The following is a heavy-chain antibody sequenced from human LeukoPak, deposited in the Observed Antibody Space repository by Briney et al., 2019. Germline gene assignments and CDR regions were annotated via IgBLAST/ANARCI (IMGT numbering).Heavy chain of an antibody. J-gene: IGHJ4*02. CDR1: GGSISNYF. Sequence: SETLSLTCTVSGGSISNYFWSWVRQPAGKGLEWIGRIYSTGRSDYNPSLKSRITMSVDTSKNQFSLKLSSVTAADTAVYYCARVRYSDSSVLTRKRSYYFDYWGQGTLVTVSS. V-gene: IGHV4-4*07. CDR3: ARVRYSDSSVLTRKRSYYFDY. D-gene: IGHD3-22*01. CDR2: IYSTGRS.